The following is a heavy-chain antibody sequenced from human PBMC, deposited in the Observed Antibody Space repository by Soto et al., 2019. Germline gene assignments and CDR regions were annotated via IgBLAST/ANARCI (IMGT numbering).Heavy chain of an antibody. CDR3: ARNAFARRPNGGDSDFDY. J-gene: IGHJ4*02. V-gene: IGHV2-5*01. D-gene: IGHD2-21*02. Sequence: SGPTLVNPTQTLTLTCTFSGFSLSTPGMSVGWIRQSPGKALECLTLIYWNDDKRYWPSLRSRLTVTKDTSKNQVVLTMTDMDPVDTGTYYCARNAFARRPNGGDSDFDYWAPRTLVTGSS. CDR2: IYWNDDK. CDR1: GFSLSTPGMS.